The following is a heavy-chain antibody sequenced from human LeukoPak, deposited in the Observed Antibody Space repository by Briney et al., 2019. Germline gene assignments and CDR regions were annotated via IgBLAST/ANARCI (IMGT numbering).Heavy chain of an antibody. CDR2: INHSGST. CDR1: GGSFSGYY. Sequence: SETLSLTCAVYGGSFSGYYWSWIRQPPGKGLEWIGEINHSGSTYYDPSLKSRVTISVDTSKNQFSLKLSSVTAADTAVYYCARVPYSSGWYLDYWGQGTLVTVSS. CDR3: ARVPYSSGWYLDY. V-gene: IGHV4-34*01. D-gene: IGHD6-19*01. J-gene: IGHJ4*02.